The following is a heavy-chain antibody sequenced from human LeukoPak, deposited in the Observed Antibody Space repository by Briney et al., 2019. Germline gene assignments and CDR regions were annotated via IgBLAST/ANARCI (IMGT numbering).Heavy chain of an antibody. J-gene: IGHJ4*02. CDR1: GFTFSTYS. V-gene: IGHV3-21*01. CDR3: ARDLPGGSWYGLDY. CDR2: ISSSNNYI. D-gene: IGHD6-13*01. Sequence: GSLRLSCTASGFTFSTYSMTWVRQAPGKGLEWVSSISSSNNYISFAASLKGRFTISRDNAKNSLYLQMNSLRAEDTAVYYCARDLPGGSWYGLDYWGQGTLVTVSS.